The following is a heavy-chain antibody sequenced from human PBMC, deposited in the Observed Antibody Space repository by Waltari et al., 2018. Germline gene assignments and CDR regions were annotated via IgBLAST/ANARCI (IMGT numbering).Heavy chain of an antibody. CDR1: GGSFSGYY. D-gene: IGHD6-19*01. CDR2: INHSGST. V-gene: IGHV4-34*01. J-gene: IGHJ4*02. Sequence: QVQLQQWGAGLLKPSETLSLPCAVYGGSFSGYYWSWIRQPPGKGLEWIGEINHSGSTNYNPSLKSRVTISVDTSKNQFSLKLSSVTAADTAVYYCARGIIAVAGKDYFDYWGQGTLVTVSS. CDR3: ARGIIAVAGKDYFDY.